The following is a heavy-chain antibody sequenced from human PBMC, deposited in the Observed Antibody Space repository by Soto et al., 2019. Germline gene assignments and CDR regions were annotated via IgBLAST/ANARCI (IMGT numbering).Heavy chain of an antibody. J-gene: IGHJ4*02. CDR1: GGSISSDGYY. V-gene: IGHV4-31*03. CDR3: ARAPGDYFDC. CDR2: IFYSGST. Sequence: QVQLQESGPGLVKPSQTLSLTCTVSGGSISSDGYYWSWIRQHPGKGLEWIGYIFYSGSTYYNPSLKGRVAISLDTSKNPFSLKLSSVTAADPAVFYCARAPGDYFDCWGQGTLVTVSS.